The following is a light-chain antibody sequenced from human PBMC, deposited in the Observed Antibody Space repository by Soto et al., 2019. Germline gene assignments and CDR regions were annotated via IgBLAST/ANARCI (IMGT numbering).Light chain of an antibody. CDR2: GAS. CDR1: QSVSSNY. V-gene: IGKV3-20*01. J-gene: IGKJ3*01. CDR3: QQYGSSPPFT. Sequence: EIVLTQSPGTLSLSPGERATLSCRASQSVSSNYLAWYQQKPGQAPRLLIYGASSRATGIPDRFSGSGSGTDFTLTISRLEPEDFGVYYCQQYGSSPPFTFGPGTKVDIK.